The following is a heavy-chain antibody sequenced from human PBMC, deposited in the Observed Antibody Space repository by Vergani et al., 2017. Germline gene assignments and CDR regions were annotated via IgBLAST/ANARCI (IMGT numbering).Heavy chain of an antibody. Sequence: VQLVESGGGLVQPGGSLRLSCAASGFTFSSYWMSWVRQAPGKGLEWIGEINHSGSTNYNPSLKSRVTISVDTSKNQFSLKLSSVTAADTAVYYCARGMGHSGWYLFDPFDPWGQGTLVTVSS. CDR2: INHSGST. J-gene: IGHJ5*02. CDR3: ARGMGHSGWYLFDPFDP. D-gene: IGHD6-19*01. V-gene: IGHV4-34*01. CDR1: GFTFSSYW.